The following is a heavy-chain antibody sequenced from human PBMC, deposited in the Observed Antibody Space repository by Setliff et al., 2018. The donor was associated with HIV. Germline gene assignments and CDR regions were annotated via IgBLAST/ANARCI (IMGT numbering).Heavy chain of an antibody. V-gene: IGHV1-8*01. CDR2: MNPNNGNT. D-gene: IGHD3-3*02. CDR3: ARGTAPRPASVLEFLEWLFPNWFDP. J-gene: IGHJ5*02. Sequence: ASVKVSCKASGGTFTSYDINWVRQAPGQGLEWMGWMNPNNGNTGYAEKFQGRVTMTRDTSISTAYMELSSLRSDDTAVYYCARGTAPRPASVLEFLEWLFPNWFDPWGQGTLVTVSS. CDR1: GGTFTSYD.